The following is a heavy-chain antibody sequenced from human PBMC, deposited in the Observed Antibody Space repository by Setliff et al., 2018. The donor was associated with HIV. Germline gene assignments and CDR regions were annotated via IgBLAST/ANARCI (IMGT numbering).Heavy chain of an antibody. Sequence: PSETLSLTCTVSGGSISNYYWSWIRQSPEKGLEWIGYIHYSGSNNYNPSLKSRVTISLDTSKNQFSLKLSSVTAADTAVYYCARANNDYLYLDYWGQGALVTVS. CDR3: ARANNDYLYLDY. CDR1: GGSISNYY. D-gene: IGHD3-16*01. CDR2: IHYSGSN. V-gene: IGHV4-59*01. J-gene: IGHJ4*02.